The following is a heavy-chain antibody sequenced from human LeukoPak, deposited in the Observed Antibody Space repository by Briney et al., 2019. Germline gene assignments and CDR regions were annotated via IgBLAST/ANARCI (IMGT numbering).Heavy chain of an antibody. V-gene: IGHV4-34*01. CDR3: ARVEYQLLTWRHLGDY. Sequence: KPSETLSLTCAVYGGSSSVYYWSSIRQPPGKGLEWIGEINHSGSTNYNPSLKSRVTMSVDTSKNQFSLKLTSVTAADTAVYYCARVEYQLLTWRHLGDYWGQGTLVTVSS. CDR1: GGSSSVYY. CDR2: INHSGST. J-gene: IGHJ4*02. D-gene: IGHD2-2*01.